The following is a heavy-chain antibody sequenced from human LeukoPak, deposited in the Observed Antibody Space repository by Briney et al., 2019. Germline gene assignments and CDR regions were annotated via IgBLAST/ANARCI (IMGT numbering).Heavy chain of an antibody. CDR3: AKDRSGWQFDY. D-gene: IGHD6-19*01. J-gene: IGHJ4*02. CDR1: GFTFSYA. CDR2: ISGSGDGT. Sequence: PGGSLRLSCAASGFTFSYAMTWVRQAPGKGLEWVSGISGSGDGTYYADSVKGRFTISRDNSKNMLSLQMNSLRAEDTAVYYCAKDRSGWQFDYWGQGTPVTVSS. V-gene: IGHV3-23*01.